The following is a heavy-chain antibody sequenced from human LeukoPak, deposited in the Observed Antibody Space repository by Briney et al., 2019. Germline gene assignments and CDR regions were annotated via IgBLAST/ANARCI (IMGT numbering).Heavy chain of an antibody. CDR1: GFTFSSYA. D-gene: IGHD1-26*01. Sequence: PGRSLRLSCAASGFTFSSYAMHWVRQAPGKGLEWVAVISYDGSNKYYADSVKGRFTISRDNSKNTLYLQMNSLRAEDTAVYYCARESFVWELLRGWLVYWGQGTLVTVSS. CDR3: ARESFVWELLRGWLVY. CDR2: ISYDGSNK. J-gene: IGHJ4*02. V-gene: IGHV3-30-3*01.